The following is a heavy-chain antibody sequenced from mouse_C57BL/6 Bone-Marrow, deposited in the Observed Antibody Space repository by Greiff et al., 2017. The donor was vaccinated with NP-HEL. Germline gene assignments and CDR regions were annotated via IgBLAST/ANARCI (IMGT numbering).Heavy chain of an antibody. Sequence: VQLQQSGAELARPGASVKLSCKASGYTFTSYGISWVKQRTGQGLEWIGEIYPRSGNTYYNEKFKGKATLTADKSSSTAYMELRSLTSEDSAVYFCARYRKLRLRNWFAYWGQGTLVTVSA. CDR1: GYTFTSYG. CDR2: IYPRSGNT. D-gene: IGHD3-2*02. V-gene: IGHV1-81*01. J-gene: IGHJ3*01. CDR3: ARYRKLRLRNWFAY.